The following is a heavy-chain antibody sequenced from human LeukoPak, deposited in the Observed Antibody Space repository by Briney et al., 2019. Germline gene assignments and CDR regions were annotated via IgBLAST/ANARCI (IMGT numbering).Heavy chain of an antibody. J-gene: IGHJ4*02. CDR2: ISGSGGST. V-gene: IGHV3-23*01. Sequence: PGGSLRLSCAASALTFRSYAMSWVRQAGGKGLEWVSAISGSGGSTYYADSVKGRFTISRDNSKNTLYLQMSSLRAEDTAVYYCAKPKDNSLYCFDYWGQGTLVTVSS. CDR3: AKPKDNSLYCFDY. D-gene: IGHD1-20*01. CDR1: ALTFRSYA.